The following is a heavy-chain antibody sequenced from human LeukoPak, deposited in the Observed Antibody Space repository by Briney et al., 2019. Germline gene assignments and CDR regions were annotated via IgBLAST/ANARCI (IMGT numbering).Heavy chain of an antibody. V-gene: IGHV4-61*02. Sequence: SETLSLTCTVSGDSISSGSYWWSWLRQPAGKGLEWIGRIYSSGNTNYNPSLKSRVTVSVDTSKNQFSLKLRSVTAADTAVYYCATWNFLTAAAFDFWGQGTQVTVSS. J-gene: IGHJ4*02. D-gene: IGHD6-25*01. CDR1: GDSISSGSYW. CDR3: ATWNFLTAAAFDF. CDR2: IYSSGNT.